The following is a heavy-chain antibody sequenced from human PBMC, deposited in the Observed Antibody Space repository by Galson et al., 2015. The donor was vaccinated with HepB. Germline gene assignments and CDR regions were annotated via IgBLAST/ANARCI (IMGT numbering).Heavy chain of an antibody. D-gene: IGHD6-13*01. CDR1: GFTFSNYS. CDR2: ISSSSPSTYI. V-gene: IGHV3-21*01. Sequence: SLRLSCAASGFTFSNYSMNWVRQAPGKGLEWVSSISSSSPSTYIYYADSVKGRFTISRDNAKNSLFLQMNSLRAEDTAVYYRTRGLAAAGTSYWGQGTLVTVSS. CDR3: TRGLAAAGTSY. J-gene: IGHJ4*02.